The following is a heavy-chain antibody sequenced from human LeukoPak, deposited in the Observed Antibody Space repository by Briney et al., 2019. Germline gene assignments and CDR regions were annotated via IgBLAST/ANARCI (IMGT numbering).Heavy chain of an antibody. Sequence: ASVKVSCKASGYTFTSYGISWVRQAPGQGLEWMGWISAYNGNINYAQKLQGRVTMTTDTSTSTAYMELRSLRSDDTAVYYCARDRLPYYCDSSGYQTRASGYWGQGTLVTVSS. J-gene: IGHJ4*02. CDR3: ARDRLPYYCDSSGYQTRASGY. V-gene: IGHV1-18*01. CDR1: GYTFTSYG. CDR2: ISAYNGNI. D-gene: IGHD3-22*01.